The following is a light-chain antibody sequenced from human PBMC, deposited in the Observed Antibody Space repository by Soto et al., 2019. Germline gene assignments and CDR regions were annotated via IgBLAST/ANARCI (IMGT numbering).Light chain of an antibody. V-gene: IGLV1-47*01. Sequence: QSVLTQPPSGSGTPGQGVTISCSGSTSNIGSNYVYWYQQLPGTAPKLLIYRNNQRPSGVPDRFSGSKSGTSASLAISGLRSDDEADYFCATWDDSLNGYYVIGTGSKV. J-gene: IGLJ1*01. CDR3: ATWDDSLNGYYV. CDR1: TSNIGSNY. CDR2: RNN.